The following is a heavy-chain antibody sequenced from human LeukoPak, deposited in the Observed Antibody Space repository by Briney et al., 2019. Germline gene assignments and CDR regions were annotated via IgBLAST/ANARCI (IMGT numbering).Heavy chain of an antibody. CDR2: INTNTGNP. D-gene: IGHD4-17*01. V-gene: IGHV7-4-1*02. J-gene: IGHJ1*01. CDR1: GYTFTSYY. CDR3: ARASTVTTIVSGQYFQH. Sequence: ASVKVSWKASGYTFTSYYMHWVRQAPGQGLEWMGWINTNTGNPTYAQGFTGRFVFSLDTSVSTAYLQISSLKAEDTAVYYCARASTVTTIVSGQYFQHWGQGTLVTVSS.